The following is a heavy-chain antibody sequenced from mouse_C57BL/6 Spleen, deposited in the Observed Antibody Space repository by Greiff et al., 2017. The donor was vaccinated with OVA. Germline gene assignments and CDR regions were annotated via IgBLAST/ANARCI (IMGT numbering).Heavy chain of an antibody. V-gene: IGHV7-1*01. J-gene: IGHJ3*01. CDR1: GFTFSDFY. D-gene: IGHD2-1*01. Sequence: EVNLVESGGGLVQSGRSLRLSCATSGFTFSDFYMEWVRQAPGKGLEWIAASRNKANDYTTEYSASVKGRFIVSRDTSQSILYLQMNALRAEDTAIYYCARDALYGNPSWFAYWGQGTLVTVSA. CDR3: ARDALYGNPSWFAY. CDR2: SRNKANDYTT.